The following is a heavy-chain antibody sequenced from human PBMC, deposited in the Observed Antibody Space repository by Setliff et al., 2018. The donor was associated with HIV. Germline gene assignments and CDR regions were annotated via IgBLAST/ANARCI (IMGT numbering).Heavy chain of an antibody. CDR2: IYYVGWS. Sequence: SETLSLTCSVSGASLQSYYWSWIRQPAGKGLQWIGRIYYVGWSKYNPSLEDRVTMSVDTSNNQFTLSLRSVTAADTAIYYCARSIHGGGSEPFDTWGQGILVTVS. CDR1: GASLQSYY. J-gene: IGHJ5*02. D-gene: IGHD3-10*01. V-gene: IGHV4-4*07. CDR3: ARSIHGGGSEPFDT.